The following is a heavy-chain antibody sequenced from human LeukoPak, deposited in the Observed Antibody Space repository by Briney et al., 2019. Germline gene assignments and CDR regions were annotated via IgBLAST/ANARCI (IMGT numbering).Heavy chain of an antibody. Sequence: PSETLSLTCTVSGGSISSSYYYWGWIRQPPGKGLEWIGSIYYSGSTYYNPSLKSRVTISVDPSKNQFSLKLRSVTAADTAVYYCARRYCSGGSCYSDNWFDPWGQGTLVTVSS. CDR2: IYYSGST. J-gene: IGHJ5*02. D-gene: IGHD2-15*01. CDR3: ARRYCSGGSCYSDNWFDP. V-gene: IGHV4-39*01. CDR1: GGSISSSYYY.